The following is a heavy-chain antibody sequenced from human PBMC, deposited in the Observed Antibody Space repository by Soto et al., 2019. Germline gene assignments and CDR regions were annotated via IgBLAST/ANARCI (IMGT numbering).Heavy chain of an antibody. Sequence: QVQLEQSGDEVKKPGASVKVSCKASGYIFVNYGIAWVRQAPGQGLEWLGWISPSTGNTYYATKVQGRLTLTTDTSTSTAFMDLGRLTSADTAVYYCAMVDLYVTPTPQDVWGQGTTVTVSS. D-gene: IGHD3-16*01. CDR3: AMVDLYVTPTPQDV. J-gene: IGHJ6*02. CDR2: ISPSTGNT. CDR1: GYIFVNYG. V-gene: IGHV1-18*01.